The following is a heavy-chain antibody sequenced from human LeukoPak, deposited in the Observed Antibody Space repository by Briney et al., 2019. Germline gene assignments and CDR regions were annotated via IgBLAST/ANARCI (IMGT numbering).Heavy chain of an antibody. CDR3: ARGVYDSSGSAFDI. CDR1: GGSISSYY. J-gene: IGHJ3*02. CDR2: IYYSGST. Sequence: KTSETLSLTCTVSGGSISSYYWSWIRQPPGKGLEWIGYIYYSGSTNYNPSLKSRVTISVDTSKNQFSLKLSSVTAADTAVYYCARGVYDSSGSAFDIWGQGTMVTVSS. V-gene: IGHV4-59*01. D-gene: IGHD3-22*01.